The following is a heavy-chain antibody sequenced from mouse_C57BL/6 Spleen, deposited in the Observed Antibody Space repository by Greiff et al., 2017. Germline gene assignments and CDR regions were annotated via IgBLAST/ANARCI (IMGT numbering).Heavy chain of an antibody. V-gene: IGHV1-22*01. CDR2: INPNNGGT. Sequence: VQLKESGPELVKPGASVKMSCKASGYTFTDYNMHWVKQSHGKSLEWIGYINPNNGGTSYNQKFKGKATLTVNKSSSTAYMELRSLTSEDSAVYYCARGYDGYYGWFAYGGQGTLVTVSA. CDR1: GYTFTDYN. J-gene: IGHJ3*01. CDR3: ARGYDGYYGWFAY. D-gene: IGHD2-3*01.